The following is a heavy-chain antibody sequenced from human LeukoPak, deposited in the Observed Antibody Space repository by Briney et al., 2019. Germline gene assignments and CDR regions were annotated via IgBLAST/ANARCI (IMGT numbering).Heavy chain of an antibody. J-gene: IGHJ4*02. CDR3: ARAVVAAPPTLDY. V-gene: IGHV4-34*01. CDR2: INHSGST. D-gene: IGHD2-15*01. Sequence: SETLSLTCAGYGGSFSGYYWSWIRQPPGKGLEWIGEINHSGSTNYNPSLKSRVTISVDTSKNQFSLKLSSVTAADTAVYYCARAVVAAPPTLDYWGQGTLVTVSS. CDR1: GGSFSGYY.